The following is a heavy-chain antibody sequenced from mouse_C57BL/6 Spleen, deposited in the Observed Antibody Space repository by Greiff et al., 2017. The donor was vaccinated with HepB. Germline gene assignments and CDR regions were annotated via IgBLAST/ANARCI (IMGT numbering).Heavy chain of an antibody. CDR1: GYAFSSSW. CDR2: IYPGDGDT. D-gene: IGHD1-1*01. CDR3: AEATVVATDY. V-gene: IGHV1-82*01. J-gene: IGHJ2*01. Sequence: QVQLQQSGPELVKPGASVKISCKASGYAFSSSWMNWVKQRPGKGLEWIGRIYPGDGDTNYNGKFKGKATLTADKSSSTAYMQLSSLTSEDSAVYFCAEATVVATDYWGQGTTLTVSS.